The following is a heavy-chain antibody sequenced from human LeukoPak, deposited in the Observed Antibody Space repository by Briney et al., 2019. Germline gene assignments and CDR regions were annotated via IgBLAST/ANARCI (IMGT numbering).Heavy chain of an antibody. J-gene: IGHJ3*02. Sequence: PGESLKISCKGSGYSFTSYWIGWVRQMPGKGLEWMGIIYPGDSDTRYSPSFQGQVTISADKSISTAYLQWSSLKASDTAMYYCASAYARYSGSYYNAFDIWGQGTMVTVSS. CDR3: ASAYARYSGSYYNAFDI. CDR2: IYPGDSDT. V-gene: IGHV5-51*01. D-gene: IGHD1-26*01. CDR1: GYSFTSYW.